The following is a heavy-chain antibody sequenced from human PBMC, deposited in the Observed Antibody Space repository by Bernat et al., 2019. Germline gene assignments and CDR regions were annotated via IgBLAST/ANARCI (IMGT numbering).Heavy chain of an antibody. Sequence: EVQLVESGCGLVQPGGSLRLSCAASGFTFSSYWMSCVRQAPGKWLEWVSNIKQDGSEKSYVDSVKGRFTISRDNAKNSLYLQMNSLRAEDTAVYYCARDSISSDYWGQGTLVTVSS. J-gene: IGHJ4*02. V-gene: IGHV3-7*03. CDR3: ARDSISSDY. CDR2: IKQDGSEK. CDR1: GFTFSSYW.